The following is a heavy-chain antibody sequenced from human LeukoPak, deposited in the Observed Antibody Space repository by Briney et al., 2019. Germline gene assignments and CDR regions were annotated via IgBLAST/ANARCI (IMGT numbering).Heavy chain of an antibody. CDR3: ARDLGREYGDFDY. CDR1: GFTFSSYG. CDR2: IWYDGSNK. V-gene: IGHV3-33*01. J-gene: IGHJ4*02. Sequence: GGSLRLSCAASGFTFSSYGMHWVRQAPGKGLEWVAVIWYDGSNKYYADSVKGRFTISRDNSKNTLYLQMNSLRAEDTAVYYCARDLGREYGDFDYWGQGTLVTVSS. D-gene: IGHD4-17*01.